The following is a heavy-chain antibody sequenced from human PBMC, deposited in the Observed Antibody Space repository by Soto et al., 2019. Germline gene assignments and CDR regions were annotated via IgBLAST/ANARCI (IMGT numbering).Heavy chain of an antibody. CDR1: GGSISSSSYY. D-gene: IGHD2-15*01. J-gene: IGHJ6*03. Sequence: SETLSLTCTVSGGSISSSSYYWGWIRQPPGKGLEWIGSIYYSGSTYYNPSLKGRVTISVDTSKNQFSLKLSSVTAADTAVYYCARRYCSGGSCYSRDYYYYYMDVWGKGTTVTVSS. V-gene: IGHV4-39*01. CDR3: ARRYCSGGSCYSRDYYYYYMDV. CDR2: IYYSGST.